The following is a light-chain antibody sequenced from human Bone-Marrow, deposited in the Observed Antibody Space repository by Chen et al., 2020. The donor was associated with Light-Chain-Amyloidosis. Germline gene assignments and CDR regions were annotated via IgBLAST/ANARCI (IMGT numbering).Light chain of an antibody. J-gene: IGKJ4*01. CDR2: DAS. CDR3: QKRSNWPPLT. V-gene: IGKV3-11*01. Sequence: EIVLPQSPATLSLSLGERATLSCRASQNVGTYLAWYQQKPGQAPRLLIYDASNRATGIPGRFSERGSGTAFTLTISSLEPEEFAVYYCQKRSNWPPLTFGGGTKVAMK. CDR1: QNVGTY.